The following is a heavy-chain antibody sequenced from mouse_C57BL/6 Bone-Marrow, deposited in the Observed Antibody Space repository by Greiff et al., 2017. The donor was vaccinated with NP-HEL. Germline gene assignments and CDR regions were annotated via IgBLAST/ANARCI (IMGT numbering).Heavy chain of an antibody. CDR1: GYAFSSYW. D-gene: IGHD1-1*01. CDR2: IYPGDGDT. V-gene: IGHV1-80*01. Sequence: LQQSGASVKISCKASGYAFSSYWMNWVKQRPGKGLEWIGQIYPGDGDTNYNGKFKGKATLTADKSSSTAYMQLSSLTSEDSAVYFCARYNYGSPYYFDYWGQGTTLTVSS. J-gene: IGHJ2*01. CDR3: ARYNYGSPYYFDY.